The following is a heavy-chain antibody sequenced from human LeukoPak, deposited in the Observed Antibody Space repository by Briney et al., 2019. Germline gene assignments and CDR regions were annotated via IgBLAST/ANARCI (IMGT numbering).Heavy chain of an antibody. D-gene: IGHD1-14*01. CDR2: INAGNGNT. Sequence: GASVKVSCKASGYTSTSYAMHWVRQAPGQRLEWMGWINAGNGNTKYSQKFQGRVTITRDTSASTAYMELSSLRSEDTAVYYCARDLDHLPFDPWGQGTLVTVSS. CDR3: ARDLDHLPFDP. V-gene: IGHV1-3*01. J-gene: IGHJ5*02. CDR1: GYTSTSYA.